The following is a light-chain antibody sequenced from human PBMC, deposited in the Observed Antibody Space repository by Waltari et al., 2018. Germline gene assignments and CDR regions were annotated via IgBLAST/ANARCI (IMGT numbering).Light chain of an antibody. CDR2: GAY. J-gene: IGKJ1*01. CDR3: KHHVRLPAT. CDR1: QSVNTY. V-gene: IGKV3-20*01. Sequence: IVLTQSPGTLSLSPGERATLSCRASQSVNTYLAWYQQKPGQAPRLLIYGAYTRAAGILDRFSGSGSGTDFSLTISRLEAEDFAVYYCKHHVRLPATFGQGTKVEIK.